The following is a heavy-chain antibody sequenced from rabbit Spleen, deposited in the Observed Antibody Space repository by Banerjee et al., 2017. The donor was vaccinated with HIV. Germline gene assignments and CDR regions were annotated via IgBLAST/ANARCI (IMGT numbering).Heavy chain of an antibody. CDR1: GFDFSRGYD. J-gene: IGHJ4*01. Sequence: QQLVESGGGLVKPGASLTLTCKASGFDFSRGYDMCWVRQAPGKGLEWIGCIYTGNVKPYYARWAKGRFTISKTSSTTVTLQMTSLTVADTATYFCARDSSGRGENSFHLWGPCTLVPVS. CDR2: IYTGNVKP. CDR3: ARDSSGRGENSFHL. D-gene: IGHD4-1*01. V-gene: IGHV1S40*01.